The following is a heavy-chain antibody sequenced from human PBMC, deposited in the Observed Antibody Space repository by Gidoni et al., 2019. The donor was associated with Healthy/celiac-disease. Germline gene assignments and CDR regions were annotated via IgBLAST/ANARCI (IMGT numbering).Heavy chain of an antibody. D-gene: IGHD3-10*01. Sequence: EVQRVESGGGLVKPGGSLRLSCAASGFTFSSCSMNWVRQAPWKGLEWVSSISSSSSYIYYADSVKGRFTISRDNAKNSLYLQMNSRSAEDTAVYYCARDVTWYYGSGSYGGYFDYWGQGTLVTVSS. CDR2: ISSSSSYI. J-gene: IGHJ4*02. V-gene: IGHV3-21*01. CDR3: ARDVTWYYGSGSYGGYFDY. CDR1: GFTFSSCS.